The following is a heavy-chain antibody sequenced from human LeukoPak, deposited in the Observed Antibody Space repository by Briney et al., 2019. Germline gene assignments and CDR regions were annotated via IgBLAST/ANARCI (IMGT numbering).Heavy chain of an antibody. Sequence: PGGSLRLSCAASGFSFSSYEMNWVRQTPGKGLEWVSFISSSGDSIYYADSVKGRFTISRDNAKNSLYLQMNSLRAEDTAVYYCVRGYGMYCSGNNCYPPGGIAAASLFDYWGQGTLVTVSS. CDR1: GFSFSSYE. D-gene: IGHD2-2*01. J-gene: IGHJ4*02. CDR2: ISSSGDSI. CDR3: VRGYGMYCSGNNCYPPGGIAAASLFDY. V-gene: IGHV3-48*03.